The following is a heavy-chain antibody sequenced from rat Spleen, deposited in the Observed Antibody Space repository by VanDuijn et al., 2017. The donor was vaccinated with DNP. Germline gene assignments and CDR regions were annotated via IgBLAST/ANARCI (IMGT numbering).Heavy chain of an antibody. Sequence: VQLQESGPGLVEPSQSLSLTCSVTGYSITSDYWGWIRKFPGNKMEWIGHISYSGRTTYNPSLKSRISITRDTWKNQFFLQLNSVTTEDTATYYCARWGTYFDYWGQGVMVTVSS. CDR3: ARWGTYFDY. V-gene: IGHV3-1*01. CDR1: GYSITSDY. CDR2: ISYSGRT. J-gene: IGHJ2*01.